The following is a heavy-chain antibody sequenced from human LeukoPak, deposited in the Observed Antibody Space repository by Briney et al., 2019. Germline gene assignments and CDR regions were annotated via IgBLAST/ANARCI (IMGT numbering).Heavy chain of an antibody. Sequence: SETLSLTCSVSGDSISHYHWSWIRQPPGKGLEWIGYIEKTGGTNYNPSLKSRVTISVDTSKNQLSLRLNSVTAADTAVYYCAKGSGPPWFDPWGQGTLVTVSS. CDR3: AKGSGPPWFDP. V-gene: IGHV4-59*08. CDR2: IEKTGGT. D-gene: IGHD2-8*02. CDR1: GDSISHYH. J-gene: IGHJ5*02.